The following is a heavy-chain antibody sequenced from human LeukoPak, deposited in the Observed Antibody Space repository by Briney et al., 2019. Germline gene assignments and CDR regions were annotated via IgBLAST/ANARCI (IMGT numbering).Heavy chain of an antibody. Sequence: SETLSLTCTVSGGSISSSSYYWGWIRQPPGKGLEWIGSIYYSGSTYYNPSLKGRVTISVDTSKNQFSLKLSSVTAADTAVYYCARHEGSYGSGSYVYHYMDVWGKGTTVTISS. J-gene: IGHJ6*03. D-gene: IGHD3-10*01. V-gene: IGHV4-39*01. CDR1: GGSISSSSYY. CDR2: IYYSGST. CDR3: ARHEGSYGSGSYVYHYMDV.